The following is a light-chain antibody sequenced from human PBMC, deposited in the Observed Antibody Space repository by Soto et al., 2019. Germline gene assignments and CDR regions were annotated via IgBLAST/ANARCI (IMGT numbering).Light chain of an antibody. CDR3: SSYTTSNTRQIV. CDR2: DVS. CDR1: SIDVGGYNY. J-gene: IGLJ1*01. Sequence: QSALTQPASVSGSPEQSITISCTGTSIDVGGYNYVSWYQHHPGKAPKLMIFDVSNRPSGVSNRFSGSKSGNTASLTISGLQPEDEADYYCSSYTTSNTRQIVFGTGTKLTVL. V-gene: IGLV2-14*03.